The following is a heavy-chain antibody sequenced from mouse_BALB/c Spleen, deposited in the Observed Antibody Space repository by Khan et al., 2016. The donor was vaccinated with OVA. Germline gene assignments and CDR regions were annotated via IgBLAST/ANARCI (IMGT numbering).Heavy chain of an antibody. CDR1: GDPITSGY. CDR3: AGSNYRYAFAY. Sequence: VQLKESGPSLVKPSQTLSLTCSVTGDPITSGYWSWIRIFPGNKLEYMGYMIYTGYTDYNPSLQRRLAITRHTSKNQNYLQLHSVTTEDATTNYCAGSNYRYAFAYWGQGTLVTVSA. J-gene: IGHJ3*01. CDR2: MIYTGYT. D-gene: IGHD2-14*01. V-gene: IGHV3-8*02.